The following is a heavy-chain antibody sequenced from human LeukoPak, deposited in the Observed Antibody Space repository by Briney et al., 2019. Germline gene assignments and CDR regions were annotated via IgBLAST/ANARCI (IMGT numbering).Heavy chain of an antibody. Sequence: PGGSLRLSCAASGFTFTTYWMSWVRQAPGKGLEWVASINEDGSGKFSVGSVKDRITISRDNTRNSLDLQINSLTVEDTAIYYCARDDGDVWGTGTTVNVSS. V-gene: IGHV3-7*01. J-gene: IGHJ6*04. CDR2: INEDGSGK. CDR3: ARDDGDV. CDR1: GFTFTTYW.